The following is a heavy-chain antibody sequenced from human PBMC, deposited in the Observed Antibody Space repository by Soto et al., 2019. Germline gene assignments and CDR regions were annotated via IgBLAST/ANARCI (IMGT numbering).Heavy chain of an antibody. CDR1: GFTFSSHA. V-gene: IGHV3-23*01. CDR3: AKEIFAAAYAATSAFAL. J-gene: IGHJ4*02. CDR2: VDGSGADT. D-gene: IGHD2-8*01. Sequence: GGSLRLSCAASGFTFSSHAMGWLRQAPGTEPEWVAFVDGSGADTSYADSVKGRFTISRDNSENSLYLHMNSLRAEDTGRYFCAKEIFAAAYAATSAFALWGQGTLVPVSS.